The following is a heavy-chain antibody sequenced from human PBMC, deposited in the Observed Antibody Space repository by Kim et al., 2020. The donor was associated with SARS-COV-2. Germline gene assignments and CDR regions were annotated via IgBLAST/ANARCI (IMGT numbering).Heavy chain of an antibody. CDR2: IYYSGST. D-gene: IGHD6-19*01. J-gene: IGHJ6*02. CDR3: ARDFVHSSGCYQESYYYYGMDV. V-gene: IGHV4-59*12. CDR1: GGSISSYY. Sequence: SETLSLTCTVYGGSISSYYWSWIRQPPGKGLAWIEYIYYSGSTNSNPSLKSRVTISVDTSKNQFSLKLSSVTAADTAVYYCARDFVHSSGCYQESYYYYGMDVWGQGTTVTVSS.